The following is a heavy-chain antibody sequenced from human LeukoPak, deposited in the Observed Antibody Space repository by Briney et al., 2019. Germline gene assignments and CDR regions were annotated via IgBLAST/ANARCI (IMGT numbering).Heavy chain of an antibody. Sequence: PGGSLRLSCAASGFTFSSYEMNWVRQAPGKGLEWVSYISSSGSTIYYADSVKGRFTISRDNAKNSLYLQMISLRAEDTAVYYCARDLIGFGELLYGPDAFDIWGQGTMVTVSS. J-gene: IGHJ3*02. CDR1: GFTFSSYE. CDR3: ARDLIGFGELLYGPDAFDI. D-gene: IGHD3-10*01. CDR2: ISSSGSTI. V-gene: IGHV3-48*03.